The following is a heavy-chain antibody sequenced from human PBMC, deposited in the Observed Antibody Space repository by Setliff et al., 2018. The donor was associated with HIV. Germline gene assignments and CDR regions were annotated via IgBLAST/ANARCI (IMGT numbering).Heavy chain of an antibody. CDR1: GDSISSYY. CDR2: IYYSGST. J-gene: IGHJ6*03. D-gene: IGHD6-13*01. V-gene: IGHV4-39*01. Sequence: PSETLSLTCTVSGDSISSYYWGWIRQPPGKGLEWIGSIYYSGSTYYNPSLKSRVTISVDTSKNQFSLKLSSVTAADTAVYYCACGAAAGTDYYYYYYMDVWGKGTTVTVSS. CDR3: ACGAAAGTDYYYYYYMDV.